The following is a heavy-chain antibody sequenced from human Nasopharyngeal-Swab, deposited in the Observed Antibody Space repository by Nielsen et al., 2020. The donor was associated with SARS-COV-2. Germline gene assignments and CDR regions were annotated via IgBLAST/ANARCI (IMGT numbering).Heavy chain of an antibody. CDR1: GGSISSGSYY. Sequence: SETLSLTCTVSGGSISSGSYYWSWIRQPAGKGLEWIGRIYTSGSTNYNPSLKSRVTISVDTSKNQFSLKLSSVTAADTAVYYCARRGSSSFFDYWGQGTLVTVSS. CDR3: ARRGSSSFFDY. CDR2: IYTSGST. D-gene: IGHD6-13*01. V-gene: IGHV4-61*02. J-gene: IGHJ4*02.